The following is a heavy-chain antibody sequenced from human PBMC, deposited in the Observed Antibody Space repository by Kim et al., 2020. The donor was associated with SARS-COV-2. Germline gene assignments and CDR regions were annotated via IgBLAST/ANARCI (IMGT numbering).Heavy chain of an antibody. V-gene: IGHV1-2*06. CDR2: INPNSGGT. J-gene: IGHJ4*02. D-gene: IGHD3-3*02. Sequence: ASVKVSCKASGYTFTGYYMHWVRQAPGQGLEWMGRINPNSGGTNYAQKFQGRVTMTRDTSISTAYMELSRLRSDDTAVYYCARDRSPLFHFTDFDYWGQGTLVTVSS. CDR1: GYTFTGYY. CDR3: ARDRSPLFHFTDFDY.